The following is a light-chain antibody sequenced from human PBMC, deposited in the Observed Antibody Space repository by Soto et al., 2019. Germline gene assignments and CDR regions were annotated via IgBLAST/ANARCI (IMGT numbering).Light chain of an antibody. J-gene: IGKJ1*01. CDR3: QQYGSSSWT. CDR2: GAS. V-gene: IGKV3-20*01. Sequence: EIVLTQSPGTLSLSPGERATLSCRASPSVSGSNLAWYQQKPGQAPRLVIYGASSRATGIPDRFSGSGSGTDFTLTISRLEPEDFVVYYCQQYGSSSWTFGQGTKV. CDR1: PSVSGSN.